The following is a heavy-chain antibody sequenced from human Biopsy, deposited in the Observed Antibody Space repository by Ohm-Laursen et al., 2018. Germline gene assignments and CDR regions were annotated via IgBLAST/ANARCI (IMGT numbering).Heavy chain of an antibody. Sequence: SLRLSCTASGFSFSDYHMRWIRQAPGRGLEWVSYISGGGTIYYGDSMKGRVTISRDNAKNSLYLQMHSLRAADTAVYYCARDTRWSPYSMDVWGQGTTVTVSS. CDR3: ARDTRWSPYSMDV. CDR2: ISGGGTI. D-gene: IGHD4-23*01. CDR1: GFSFSDYH. V-gene: IGHV3-11*01. J-gene: IGHJ6*02.